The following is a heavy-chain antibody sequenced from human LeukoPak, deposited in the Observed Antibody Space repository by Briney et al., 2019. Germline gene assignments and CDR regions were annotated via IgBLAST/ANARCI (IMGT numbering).Heavy chain of an antibody. CDR3: AREVQDAFDI. J-gene: IGHJ3*02. Sequence: GGSLRLSCAASGFTFSSSAMNWVRQAPGKGLEWVALIWYDGSNEYYADSVKGRFAISRDNSKNTLYLQMNSLRAEDTAVYYCAREVQDAFDIWGQGTMVIVSS. CDR2: IWYDGSNE. V-gene: IGHV3-33*08. CDR1: GFTFSSSA.